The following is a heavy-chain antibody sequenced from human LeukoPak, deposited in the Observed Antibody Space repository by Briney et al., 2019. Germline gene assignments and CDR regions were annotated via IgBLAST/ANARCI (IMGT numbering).Heavy chain of an antibody. D-gene: IGHD2-8*02. CDR3: ARRYCTGGNCRYYIDY. Sequence: GESLKISCKGSGYSFTNYWIGWARQMPGKGLEWMGIIYPGDSDTRYSPSFQGQVTISADKSINTAYLQWSSLKASDTAMYYCARRYCTGGNCRYYIDYWGQGTLVTVSS. V-gene: IGHV5-51*01. CDR2: IYPGDSDT. CDR1: GYSFTNYW. J-gene: IGHJ4*02.